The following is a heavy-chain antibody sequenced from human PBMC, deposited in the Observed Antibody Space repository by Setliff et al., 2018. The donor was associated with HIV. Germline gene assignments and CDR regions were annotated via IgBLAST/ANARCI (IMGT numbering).Heavy chain of an antibody. D-gene: IGHD3-3*01. CDR3: ARDAPAEYYDFWSGYILWDV. J-gene: IGHJ6*04. V-gene: IGHV1-8*02. CDR1: GYTFTDYY. CDR2: MNPNSGNT. Sequence: ASVKVSCKASGYTFTDYYMHWVRQAPGQGLEWMGWMNPNSGNTGYAQKFQGRVTMTRNTSTSTAYMELRSLRSDDTAVYYCARDAPAEYYDFWSGYILWDVWGKGTTVTVSS.